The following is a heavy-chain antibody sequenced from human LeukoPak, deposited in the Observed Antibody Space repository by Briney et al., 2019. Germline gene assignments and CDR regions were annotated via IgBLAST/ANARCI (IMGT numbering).Heavy chain of an antibody. Sequence: PGGSLRLSCVASGFTFSDYYINWIRQAPGMGRELIAYLSSGGSMIYYADSVKGRFAISRDNAKNSVYLQMNSLRAEDTALYYCAKSYTNSFFGNPDDALDMWGQGTMVSVSS. CDR2: LSSGGSMI. D-gene: IGHD6-6*01. CDR1: GFTFSDYY. J-gene: IGHJ3*02. CDR3: AKSYTNSFFGNPDDALDM. V-gene: IGHV3-11*01.